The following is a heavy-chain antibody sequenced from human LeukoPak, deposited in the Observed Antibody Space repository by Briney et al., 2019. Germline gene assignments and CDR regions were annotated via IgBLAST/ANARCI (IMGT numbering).Heavy chain of an antibody. J-gene: IGHJ3*02. CDR3: ARRNNWNYAIGAFDI. CDR1: GGSISSYY. CDR2: IYYSGST. V-gene: IGHV4-39*01. Sequence: PSETLSLTCTVSGGSISSYYWGWIRQPPGKGLEWIGSIYYSGSTYYNPSLKSRVTISVDTSKNQFSLKLSSVTAADTAVYYCARRNNWNYAIGAFDIWGQGTMVTVSS. D-gene: IGHD1-7*01.